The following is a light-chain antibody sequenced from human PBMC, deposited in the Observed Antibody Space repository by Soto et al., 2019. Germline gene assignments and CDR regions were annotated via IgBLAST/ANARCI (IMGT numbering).Light chain of an antibody. CDR3: SSHTSSSTLVV. V-gene: IGLV2-14*01. Sequence: QSALTQPASVSGSPGQSITISCTGTSSDVGGYNYVSWYQQQPGKAPKLMIYEVSNRPSGVSNRFSGSKSGNTASLTISGLQAEDEADYYCSSHTSSSTLVVFGGGTKVTVL. CDR2: EVS. J-gene: IGLJ2*01. CDR1: SSDVGGYNY.